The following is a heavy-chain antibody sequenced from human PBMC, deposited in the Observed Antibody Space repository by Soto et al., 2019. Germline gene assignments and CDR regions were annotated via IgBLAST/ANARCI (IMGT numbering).Heavy chain of an antibody. Sequence: PSETLSLTCAVSGGSISSGGYSWSWIRQPPGKGLEWIGYIYHSGSTYYNPSLKSRVTISVDRSKNQFSLKLSSVTAADTAVFYCARVASYDILTGYYLDYWGQGTLVTVSS. D-gene: IGHD3-9*01. CDR1: GGSISSGGYS. V-gene: IGHV4-30-2*01. CDR3: ARVASYDILTGYYLDY. CDR2: IYHSGST. J-gene: IGHJ4*02.